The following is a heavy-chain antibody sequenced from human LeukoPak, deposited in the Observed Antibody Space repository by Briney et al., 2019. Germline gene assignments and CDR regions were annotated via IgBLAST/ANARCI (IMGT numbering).Heavy chain of an antibody. CDR2: ISGSAGST. Sequence: GGSLRLSCAASGFTFSSYAMNWVRRAPGKGLEWVSGISGSAGSTYYADSVKCRFTISRDNSKNTLYLQMNSLRAEDTAVYYCAKALSSSYCFDYWGQGTLVTVSS. D-gene: IGHD2-2*01. CDR1: GFTFSSYA. CDR3: AKALSSSYCFDY. J-gene: IGHJ4*02. V-gene: IGHV3-23*01.